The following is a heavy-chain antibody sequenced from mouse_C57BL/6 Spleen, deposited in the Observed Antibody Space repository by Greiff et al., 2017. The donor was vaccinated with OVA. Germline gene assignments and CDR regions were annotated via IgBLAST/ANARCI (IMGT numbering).Heavy chain of an antibody. CDR1: GYTFTSYW. V-gene: IGHV1-69*01. J-gene: IGHJ2*01. CDR3: ARGQLRLPSFDY. Sequence: QVQLQQPGAELVMPGASVTLSCKASGYTFTSYWMHWVKQRPGQGLEWIGEIDPSDSYTNYNQKFKGKSTLTVDKSSSTADMQLSSLTSEDSAVYYCARGQLRLPSFDYWGQGTTLTVSS. D-gene: IGHD3-2*02. CDR2: IDPSDSYT.